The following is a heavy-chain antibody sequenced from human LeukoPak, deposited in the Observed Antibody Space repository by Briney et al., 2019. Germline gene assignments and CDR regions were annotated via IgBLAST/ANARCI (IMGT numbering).Heavy chain of an antibody. Sequence: GGSLRLSCAASGFSFSFSNMTWVRQAPGKGLEWLSYISSSGSTIYYADSVKGRFTVSRDNAKNSLYLQMDSLRAEDTAVYYCAREGGSFYYFDYWGQGTLVTVSS. D-gene: IGHD6-13*01. CDR3: AREGGSFYYFDY. CDR1: GFSFSFSN. V-gene: IGHV3-48*03. J-gene: IGHJ4*02. CDR2: ISSSGSTI.